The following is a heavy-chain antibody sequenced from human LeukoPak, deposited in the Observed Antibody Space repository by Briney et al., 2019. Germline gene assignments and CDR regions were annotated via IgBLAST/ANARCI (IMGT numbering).Heavy chain of an antibody. V-gene: IGHV3-30*18. CDR2: ISYDGSNK. CDR3: AKDRAGVVVPAAWDLDY. J-gene: IGHJ4*02. D-gene: IGHD2-2*01. CDR1: GFTFSSYG. Sequence: PGGPLRLSCAASGFTFSSYGMRWVRQAPGKGLEGVAVISYDGSNKYYADSVKGRFTISRDNSKNTLYLQMNSLRAEDTAVYYCAKDRAGVVVPAAWDLDYWGQGTLVTVSS.